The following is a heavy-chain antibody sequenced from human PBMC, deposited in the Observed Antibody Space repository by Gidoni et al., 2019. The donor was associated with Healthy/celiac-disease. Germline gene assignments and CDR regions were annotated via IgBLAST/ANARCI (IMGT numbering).Heavy chain of an antibody. D-gene: IGHD6-6*01. Sequence: QVQLVQSGAEGKKPGASVKVSCKASGYTLTSYYMHWVRQAPGQGLEWMGIINPSVGSTTYAQKFQGRVTMTRDTSTSTVYMELSSLRSEDTAVYYCAREKSSSSAGGYNWFDPWGQGTLVTVSS. CDR3: AREKSSSSAGGYNWFDP. CDR2: INPSVGST. CDR1: GYTLTSYY. J-gene: IGHJ5*02. V-gene: IGHV1-46*01.